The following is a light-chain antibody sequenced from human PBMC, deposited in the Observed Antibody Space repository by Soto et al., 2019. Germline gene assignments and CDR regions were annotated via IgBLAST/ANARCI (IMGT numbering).Light chain of an antibody. CDR2: DAS. Sequence: RASQTISNWLAWYQQKPGKAPKLLIYDASSLESGVPSSFCASGTGKEFSLSGLSLPAEAFLTYICVTANRLWTCAEGTKVDI. J-gene: IGKJ1*01. CDR1: QTISNW. CDR3: VTANRLWT. V-gene: IGKV1-5*01.